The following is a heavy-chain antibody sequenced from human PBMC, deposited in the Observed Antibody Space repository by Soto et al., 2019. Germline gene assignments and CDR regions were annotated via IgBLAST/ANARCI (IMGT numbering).Heavy chain of an antibody. D-gene: IGHD3-22*01. V-gene: IGHV3-23*01. CDR1: GFTSSSYA. Sequence: PGGSLRLSCAASGFTSSSYAKNWVRQAPGKGLEWVSAISGSGGSTYYADSVKGRFTISRDSSKNTLYLQMNSLRAEDTAIYYCAKVFSVVVGGYYFDYWGQGTLVTVSS. J-gene: IGHJ4*02. CDR2: ISGSGGST. CDR3: AKVFSVVVGGYYFDY.